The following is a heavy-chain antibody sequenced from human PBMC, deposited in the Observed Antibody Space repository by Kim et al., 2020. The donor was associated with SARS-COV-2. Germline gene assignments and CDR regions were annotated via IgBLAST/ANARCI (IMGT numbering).Heavy chain of an antibody. V-gene: IGHV4-4*07. CDR3: ARSYSSTWYEYYFDS. CDR1: GGSISSYY. Sequence: SETLSLTCTVSGGSISSYYWSWIRQPAGTGQEWKGSMYISESRNNNHSLQSRVTLSVDTSKNPFSLKLSSVIAADTDVYYCARSYSSTWYEYYFDSWGQGTLVTVSS. CDR2: MYISESR. J-gene: IGHJ4*02. D-gene: IGHD2-2*01.